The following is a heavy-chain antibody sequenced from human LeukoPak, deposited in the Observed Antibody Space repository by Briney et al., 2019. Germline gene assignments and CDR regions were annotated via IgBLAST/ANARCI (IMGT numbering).Heavy chain of an antibody. Sequence: GGSLRLSCAAPGFTFSSYWMSWVRQAPGKGLEWVANIKQDGSEKYYVDSVKGRFTISRDNAKNSLYLQMNSLRAEDTAVYYCARDDWNAVYYYYYGMDVWGKGTTVTVSS. CDR2: IKQDGSEK. CDR1: GFTFSSYW. V-gene: IGHV3-7*03. D-gene: IGHD1-1*01. CDR3: ARDDWNAVYYYYYGMDV. J-gene: IGHJ6*04.